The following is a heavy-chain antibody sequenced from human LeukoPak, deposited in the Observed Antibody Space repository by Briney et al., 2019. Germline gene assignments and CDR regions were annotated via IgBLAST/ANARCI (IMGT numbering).Heavy chain of an antibody. CDR2: IKSKTDGGTT. Sequence: GGSLRLSCAASGFTFSNAWMNWVRQAPGKGLEWVGRIKSKTDGGTTDYAAPVKGRFTISRDNAKNSLYLQMNNLRAEDTAVYYCASSIVALGDYWGQGTLVTVSS. J-gene: IGHJ4*02. V-gene: IGHV3-15*01. CDR3: ASSIVALGDY. CDR1: GFTFSNAW. D-gene: IGHD6-6*01.